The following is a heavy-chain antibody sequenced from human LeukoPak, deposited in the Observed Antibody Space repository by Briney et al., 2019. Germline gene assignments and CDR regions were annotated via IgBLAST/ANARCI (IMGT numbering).Heavy chain of an antibody. J-gene: IGHJ4*02. CDR2: ISWNSGSI. CDR3: AKGGEEGIDSSGLPH. Sequence: GGSLRLSCAASGFTFDDYAMHWVRQAPGKGLEWVSGISWNSGSIGYADSVKGRFTISRDNAKNSLYLQMNSLRAEDTALYHCAKGGEEGIDSSGLPHWGQGTLVTVSS. D-gene: IGHD3-22*01. V-gene: IGHV3-9*01. CDR1: GFTFDDYA.